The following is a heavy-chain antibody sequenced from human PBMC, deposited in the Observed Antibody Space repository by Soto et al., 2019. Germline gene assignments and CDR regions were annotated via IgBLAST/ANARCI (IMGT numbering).Heavy chain of an antibody. Sequence: GGSLRLSCAASGFTFSSYGMHWVRQAPGKGLEWVAVIWNDGSNKYYADSVKGRFTISRDNSKNTLYLQMNSLRAEDTAVYYCARALMVRGVYDAFDIWGQGTMVTVSS. CDR1: GFTFSSYG. J-gene: IGHJ3*02. CDR2: IWNDGSNK. V-gene: IGHV3-33*08. D-gene: IGHD3-10*01. CDR3: ARALMVRGVYDAFDI.